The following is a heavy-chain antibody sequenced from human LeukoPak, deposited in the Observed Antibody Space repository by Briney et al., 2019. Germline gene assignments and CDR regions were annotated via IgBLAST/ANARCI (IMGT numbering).Heavy chain of an antibody. CDR1: GFTFSSYG. CDR2: ISGSGGST. D-gene: IGHD2-2*01. Sequence: GGSLRLSCAASGFTFSSYGMRWVRQAPGEGLEWVSAISGSGGSTYYADSVKGRLTISRGNSKNTLYLQMHSLGAEDTAVYYCAKESLRVVPSATFDYWGQGTLVTVSS. V-gene: IGHV3-23*01. J-gene: IGHJ4*02. CDR3: AKESLRVVPSATFDY.